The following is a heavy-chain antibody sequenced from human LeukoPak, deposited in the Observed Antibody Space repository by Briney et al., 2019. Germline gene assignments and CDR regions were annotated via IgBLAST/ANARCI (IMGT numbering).Heavy chain of an antibody. D-gene: IGHD3-3*01. J-gene: IGHJ4*02. CDR1: GFTFSSYS. V-gene: IGHV3-21*01. CDR3: ARSGYDFWSGYYEYGIDY. Sequence: GGSLRLSCAASGFTFSSYSMNWVCKAPGKGLEWVSSISSSSSYIYYADSVKGRFTISRDNAKNSLYLQMNSLRAEDTAVYYCARSGYDFWSGYYEYGIDYWGQGTLVTVSS. CDR2: ISSSSSYI.